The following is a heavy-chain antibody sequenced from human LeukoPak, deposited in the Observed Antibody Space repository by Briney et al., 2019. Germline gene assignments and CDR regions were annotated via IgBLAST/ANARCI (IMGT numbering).Heavy chain of an antibody. CDR1: GESIISSRYY. CDR2: VHFSGTP. Sequence: SETLSLTCTVSGESIISSRYYWGWVRQSPGKGLEWIGSVHFSGTPYDHPSLKSRVVISVDTSKNQFSLKLSSVSAADTAVYYCARLLYDRSGYYYFDFWGQGTLVTVSS. V-gene: IGHV4-39*01. CDR3: ARLLYDRSGYYYFDF. D-gene: IGHD3-22*01. J-gene: IGHJ4*02.